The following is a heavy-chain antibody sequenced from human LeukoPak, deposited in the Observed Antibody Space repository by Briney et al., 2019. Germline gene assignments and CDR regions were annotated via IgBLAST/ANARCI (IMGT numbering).Heavy chain of an antibody. J-gene: IGHJ6*02. CDR1: GFTFSSYW. CDR3: ARDYYGSGSYLHYYYGMDV. Sequence: PGGSLRLSCAASGFTFSSYWMSWVRQAPGEGLEWVANIKQDGSEKYYVDSVKGRFTISRDNAKNSLYLQMNSLRAEDTAVYYFARDYYGSGSYLHYYYGMDVWGQGTTVTVSS. CDR2: IKQDGSEK. D-gene: IGHD3-10*01. V-gene: IGHV3-7*01.